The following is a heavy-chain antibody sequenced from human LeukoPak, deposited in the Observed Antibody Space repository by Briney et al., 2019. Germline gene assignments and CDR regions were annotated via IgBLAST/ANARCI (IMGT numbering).Heavy chain of an antibody. CDR1: GFAFNSQT. D-gene: IGHD4-11*01. CDR2: IWYDGSNK. CDR3: ARELHGDRYAFDI. J-gene: IGHJ3*02. V-gene: IGHV3-33*08. Sequence: HAGGSLRLSCAASGFAFNSQTMSWVRQAPGKGLEWVAVIWYDGSNKYYADSVKGRFTISRDNSKNTLYLQMNSLRAEDTAVYYCARELHGDRYAFDIWGQGTMVTVSS.